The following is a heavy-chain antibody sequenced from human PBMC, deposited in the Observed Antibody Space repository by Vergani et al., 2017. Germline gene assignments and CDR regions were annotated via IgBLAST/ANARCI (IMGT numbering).Heavy chain of an antibody. CDR1: GGSISSYY. V-gene: IGHV4-59*01. CDR2: IYYSGST. CDR3: ARGRGYWSSTSCYAQDEEYYYYGMDV. J-gene: IGHJ6*02. Sequence: QVQLQESGPGLVKPSETLSLTCTVSGGSISSYYWSWIRQPPGKGLEWIGYIYYSGSTNYNPSLKSRVTISVDTSKNQFSLKLSSVTAADTAVYYCARGRGYWSSTSCYAQDEEYYYYGMDVWGQGTTVTVSS. D-gene: IGHD2-2*01.